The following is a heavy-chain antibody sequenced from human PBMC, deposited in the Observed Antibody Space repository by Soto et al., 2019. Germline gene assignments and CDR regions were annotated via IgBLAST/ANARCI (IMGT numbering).Heavy chain of an antibody. CDR2: INPNSGGT. D-gene: IGHD3-9*01. Sequence: WASVKVSCKASGYTFTGYYMHWVRQAPGQGLEWMGWINPNSGGTNYAQKFQGRVTMTRDTSISTAYMELSRLRSDDTAVYYCATGGVTYYDILTGYSLDYWGQGTLVTVSS. J-gene: IGHJ4*02. CDR1: GYTFTGYY. V-gene: IGHV1-2*02. CDR3: ATGGVTYYDILTGYSLDY.